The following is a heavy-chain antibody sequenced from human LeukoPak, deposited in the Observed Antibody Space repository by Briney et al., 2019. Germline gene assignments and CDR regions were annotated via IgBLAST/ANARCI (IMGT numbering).Heavy chain of an antibody. J-gene: IGHJ4*02. V-gene: IGHV3-74*01. CDR3: AREGQGPISLDY. Sequence: GSLRLSCAASGFTASGYWMHWVRQHPARGLMWLSYITEDGSGKSYEDSVRGRFTIPRDNAKNTVHLQMNSLRVDDTAVYYCAREGQGPISLDYWGQGTPVTVSS. CDR2: ITEDGSGK. D-gene: IGHD2/OR15-2a*01. CDR1: GFTASGYW.